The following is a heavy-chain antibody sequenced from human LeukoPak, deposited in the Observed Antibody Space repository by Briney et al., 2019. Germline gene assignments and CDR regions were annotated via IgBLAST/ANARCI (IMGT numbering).Heavy chain of an antibody. Sequence: GGSLRLSCAAFGFTFSSYWMNWARQAPGKGLEWVASINHNGNVNYYVDSVKGRFTISRDNAKNSLYLQMSNLRAEDTAVYFCARGGGLDVWGQGATVTVSS. CDR1: GFTFSSYW. V-gene: IGHV3-7*03. CDR2: INHNGNVN. D-gene: IGHD3-16*01. CDR3: ARGGGLDV. J-gene: IGHJ6*02.